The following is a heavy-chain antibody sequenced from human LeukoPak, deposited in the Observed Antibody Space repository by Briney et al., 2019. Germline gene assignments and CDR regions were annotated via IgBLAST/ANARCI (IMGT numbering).Heavy chain of an antibody. V-gene: IGHV4-4*09. D-gene: IGHD2-8*01. Sequence: NPSETLSLTCTVSGGSISSYYWSWIRQPPGKGLEWIGYIYTSGSTNYNPSLKSRVTISVDTSKNQFSLKLSSVTAADTAVYYCASVYQGRLDYWGQGTLVTVSS. CDR1: GGSISSYY. J-gene: IGHJ4*02. CDR2: IYTSGST. CDR3: ASVYQGRLDY.